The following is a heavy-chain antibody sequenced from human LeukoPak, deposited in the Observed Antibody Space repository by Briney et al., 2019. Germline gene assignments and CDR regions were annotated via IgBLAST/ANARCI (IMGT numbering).Heavy chain of an antibody. D-gene: IGHD1-7*01. CDR3: ARDQFGNYRIDY. V-gene: IGHV3-48*02. Sequence: GGSLRLSCAASGFTFSGYSMNWVRQAPGKGLEWVSCINSSSGTRYYAESLKGRVTISRDNAKNSLYLQMNSLRDEDTAVYYCARDQFGNYRIDYWGQGTLVTVSS. J-gene: IGHJ4*02. CDR2: INSSSGTR. CDR1: GFTFSGYS.